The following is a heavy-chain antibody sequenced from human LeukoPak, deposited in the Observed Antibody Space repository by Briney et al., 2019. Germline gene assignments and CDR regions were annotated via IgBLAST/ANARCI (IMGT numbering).Heavy chain of an antibody. D-gene: IGHD5-12*01. CDR2: IIPILGIA. Sequence: ASVKVSCKASGGTFSSYAISWVRQAPGQGLEWMGRIIPILGIANYARKFQGRVTITTDKSTSTAYMELSSLRSEDTAVYYCARVVSKYSGYDYFLDYWGQGTLVTVSS. CDR3: ARVVSKYSGYDYFLDY. CDR1: GGTFSSYA. V-gene: IGHV1-69*04. J-gene: IGHJ4*02.